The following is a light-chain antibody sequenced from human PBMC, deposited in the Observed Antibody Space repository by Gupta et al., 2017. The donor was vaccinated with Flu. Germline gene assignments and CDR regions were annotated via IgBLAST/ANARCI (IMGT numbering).Light chain of an antibody. CDR3: ATWDSSRSAGV. J-gene: IGLJ3*02. Sequence: KVTITCSGSSSNIGKNFVSWYQQRPGTAPKLLIFENSNRPSGIPDRFSGSKSGTSATLGITGLQTGDEADYYCATWDSSRSAGVFGGGTTLTVL. V-gene: IGLV1-51*02. CDR1: SSNIGKNF. CDR2: ENS.